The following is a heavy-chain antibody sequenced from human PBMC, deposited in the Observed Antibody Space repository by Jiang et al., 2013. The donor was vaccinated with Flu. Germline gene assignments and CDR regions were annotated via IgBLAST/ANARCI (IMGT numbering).Heavy chain of an antibody. CDR3: ATGGWLPNSYYFDY. CDR2: ISAYNGNT. J-gene: IGHJ4*02. Sequence: SGAEVKKPGASVKVSCKASGYTFTSYGISWVRQAPGQGLEWMGWISAYNGNTNYAQKFQGRVTMTEDTSTDTAYMELSSLRSEDTAVYYCATGGWLPNSYYFDYWGQGTLVTVSS. CDR1: GYTFTSYG. D-gene: IGHD5-12*01. V-gene: IGHV1-18*01.